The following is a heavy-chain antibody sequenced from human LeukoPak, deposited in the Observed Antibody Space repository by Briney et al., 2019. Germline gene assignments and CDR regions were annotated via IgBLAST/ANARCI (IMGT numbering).Heavy chain of an antibody. CDR2: ISGSGGST. D-gene: IGHD4-11*01. V-gene: IGHV3-23*01. CDR1: GFTFSSYS. J-gene: IGHJ3*02. Sequence: GGSLRLSCAASGFTFSSYSMNWVRQAPGKGLEWVSAISGSGGSTYYADSVKGRFTISRDNSKNTLYLQMNSLRAEDTAVYYCAKVGDYSNYENAFDIWGQGTMVTVSS. CDR3: AKVGDYSNYENAFDI.